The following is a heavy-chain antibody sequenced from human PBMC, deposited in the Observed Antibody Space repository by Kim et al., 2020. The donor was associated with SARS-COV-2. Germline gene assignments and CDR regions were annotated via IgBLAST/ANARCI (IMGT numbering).Heavy chain of an antibody. CDR1: GVSISSYY. J-gene: IGHJ4*02. CDR3: ARLISTSGGYFDY. CDR2: IFYSGST. D-gene: IGHD3-22*01. Sequence: SETLSLTCTVSGVSISSYYWSWIRQPPGKGLEWIGFIFYSGSTNYNPSLKSRVSISVDTSKHQFSLKLSSVTAADTAVYYCARLISTSGGYFDYWGQGTLVTVPS. V-gene: IGHV4-59*08.